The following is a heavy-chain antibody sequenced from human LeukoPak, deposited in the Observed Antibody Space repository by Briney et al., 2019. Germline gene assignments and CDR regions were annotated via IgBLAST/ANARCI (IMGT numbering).Heavy chain of an antibody. D-gene: IGHD6-13*01. V-gene: IGHV3-23*01. CDR2: ISGSGGST. CDR3: ARDLSGYSSSWYGGNWFDP. CDR1: GFTFSSYA. Sequence: GGSLRLSCAASGFTFSSYAMSWVRQAPGKRLEWVSAISGSGGSTYYADSVKGRFTISRDNAKNSLYLQMNSLRAEDTAVYYCARDLSGYSSSWYGGNWFDPWGQGTLVTVSS. J-gene: IGHJ5*02.